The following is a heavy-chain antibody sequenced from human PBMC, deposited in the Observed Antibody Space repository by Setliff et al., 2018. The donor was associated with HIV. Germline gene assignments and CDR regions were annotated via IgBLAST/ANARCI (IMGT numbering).Heavy chain of an antibody. CDR1: GYNFIGYN. D-gene: IGHD6-6*01. V-gene: IGHV1-2*02. J-gene: IGHJ4*02. CDR3: VFSSSSTSYPFDY. CDR2: INPKSGGT. Sequence: ASVKVSCKASGYNFIGYNIHWVRQAPGQGLEWMGWINPKSGGTKYAQNFHGRVTMTRDTSVSTAYMELSRLRSDDTAVYYCVFSSSSTSYPFDYWGQETLVTVSS.